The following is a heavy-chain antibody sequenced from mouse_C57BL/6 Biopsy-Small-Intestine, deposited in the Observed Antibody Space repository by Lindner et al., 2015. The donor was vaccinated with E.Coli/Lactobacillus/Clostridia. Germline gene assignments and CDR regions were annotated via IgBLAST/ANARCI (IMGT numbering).Heavy chain of an antibody. CDR2: ISPGSGDT. CDR1: GYTFTNYP. Sequence: SVKVSCKSSGYTFTNYPLHWVRQAPGQSLEWMGRISPGSGDTKYSQIFQDRVTITSDTSATTVYMELRSLKSEDTAVYYCARDECISPNCYWFPRYGMDVWGQGSTVTVSS. J-gene: IGHJ1*01. CDR3: ARDECISPNCYWFPRYGMDV. V-gene: IGHV1-84*02. D-gene: IGHD1-1*01.